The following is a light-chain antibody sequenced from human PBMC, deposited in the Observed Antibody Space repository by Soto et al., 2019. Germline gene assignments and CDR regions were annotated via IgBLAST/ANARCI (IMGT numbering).Light chain of an antibody. CDR1: QSVSSSY. CDR2: GAS. V-gene: IGKV3-20*01. J-gene: IGKJ2*01. Sequence: EIVLTQSPGTLSLSPGERATLSCRASQSVSSSYLAWYQHKPGQAPRLLIYGASSRATGIPDRFSGSGSGTDFTLTISRPEPEDFAVYYCQQYGRTPYTFGQGTKLEIK. CDR3: QQYGRTPYT.